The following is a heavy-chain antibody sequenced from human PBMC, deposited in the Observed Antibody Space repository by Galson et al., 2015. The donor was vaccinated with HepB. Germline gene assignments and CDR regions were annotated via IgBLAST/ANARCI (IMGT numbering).Heavy chain of an antibody. V-gene: IGHV1-18*01. CDR1: GYTFISYG. Sequence: SVKVSCKASGYTFISYGITWVRQAPGQGLEWVGWISTYNGNTNYAQKLQGRVTMTTDTSTSTAYLGLRSLRYDDTAVYYCAIVDTGIPIVYWGQGTLVTVSS. CDR3: AIVDTGIPIVY. D-gene: IGHD5-18*01. J-gene: IGHJ4*02. CDR2: ISTYNGNT.